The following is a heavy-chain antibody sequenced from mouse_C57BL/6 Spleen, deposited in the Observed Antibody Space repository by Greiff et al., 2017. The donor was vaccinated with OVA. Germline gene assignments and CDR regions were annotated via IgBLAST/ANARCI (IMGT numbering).Heavy chain of an antibody. Sequence: VQLQQPGAELVKSGASVKLSCKASGYTFTSYWMHWVKQRPGRGLEWIGRIDPNSGGTKYNEKFKSKATLTVDKPSSTAYMQLSSLTSEDSAVYYCARSDYYGSSYDWFAYWGQGTLVTVSA. CDR1: GYTFTSYW. D-gene: IGHD1-1*01. CDR2: IDPNSGGT. J-gene: IGHJ3*01. V-gene: IGHV1-72*01. CDR3: ARSDYYGSSYDWFAY.